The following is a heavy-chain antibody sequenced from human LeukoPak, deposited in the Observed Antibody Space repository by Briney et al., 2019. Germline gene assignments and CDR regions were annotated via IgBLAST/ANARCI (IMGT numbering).Heavy chain of an antibody. Sequence: ASAKVSCKASGYTFTGYYMHWVRQAPGQGLEWMGWINPNSGGTNYAQKFQGRVTMTRDTSTSTAYMELSRLRSDDTAVYYCARGGIAAAGKYLFDYWGQGTLVTVSS. CDR2: INPNSGGT. CDR1: GYTFTGYY. CDR3: ARGGIAAAGKYLFDY. J-gene: IGHJ4*02. D-gene: IGHD6-13*01. V-gene: IGHV1-2*02.